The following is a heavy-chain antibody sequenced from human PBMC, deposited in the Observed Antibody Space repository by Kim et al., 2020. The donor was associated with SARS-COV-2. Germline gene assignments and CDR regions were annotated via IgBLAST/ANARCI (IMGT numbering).Heavy chain of an antibody. CDR3: ARHTPSGGYQGAFDI. V-gene: IGHV5-51*01. CDR1: GYSFTSYW. Sequence: GESLKISCKGSGYSFTSYWIGWVRQMPGKGLEWMGIIYPGDSDTRYSPSFQGQVTISADKSISTAYLQWSSLKASDTAMYYCARHTPSGGYQGAFDIWGQGTMVTVSS. CDR2: IYPGDSDT. J-gene: IGHJ3*02. D-gene: IGHD2-15*01.